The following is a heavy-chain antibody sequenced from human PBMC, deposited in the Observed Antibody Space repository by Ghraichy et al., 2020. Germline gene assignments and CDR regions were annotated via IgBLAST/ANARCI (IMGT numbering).Heavy chain of an antibody. CDR2: INHSGST. CDR3: ASVNCSGGSCFLGY. J-gene: IGHJ4*02. V-gene: IGHV4-34*01. CDR1: GGSFSGYY. Sequence: SETLPLTCAVYGGSFSGYYWSWIRQPPGKGLEWIGEINHSGSTNYNPSLKSRVTISVDTSKNQFSLKLSSVTAADTVVYYCASVNCSGGSCFLGYWGQGTLVTVSS. D-gene: IGHD2-15*01.